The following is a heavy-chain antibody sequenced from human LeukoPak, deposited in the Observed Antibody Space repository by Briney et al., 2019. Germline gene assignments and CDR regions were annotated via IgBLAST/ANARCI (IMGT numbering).Heavy chain of an antibody. CDR3: AGGDTYCSSTSCEDYYYYYYMGV. D-gene: IGHD2-2*01. CDR2: IYASGST. CDR1: GGSISSGSYY. V-gene: IGHV4-61*02. J-gene: IGHJ6*03. Sequence: PSETLSLTCTVSGGSISSGSYYWSWIRQPAGKGLQWIGRIYASGSTNYNPSLKSRVTMSVDTSKNQFSLKLSSVTAADTAVYYCAGGDTYCSSTSCEDYYYYYYMGVWGKGTTVTVSS.